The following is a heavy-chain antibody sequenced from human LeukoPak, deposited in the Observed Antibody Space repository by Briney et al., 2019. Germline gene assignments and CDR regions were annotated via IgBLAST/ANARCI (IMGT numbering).Heavy chain of an antibody. CDR1: GGSISSYY. Sequence: SETLSLTCTVSGGSISSYYWSWIRQPPGKGLEWIGYIYYSGSTNYNPSLKSRVTISVDTSKNQFSLKLSSVTAADTAVYYCAREYAGYDAFDIWGQGTMVTVSS. CDR2: IYYSGST. D-gene: IGHD6-25*01. J-gene: IGHJ3*02. V-gene: IGHV4-59*01. CDR3: AREYAGYDAFDI.